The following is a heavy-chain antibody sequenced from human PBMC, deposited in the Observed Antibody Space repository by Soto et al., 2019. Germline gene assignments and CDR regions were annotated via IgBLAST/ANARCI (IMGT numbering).Heavy chain of an antibody. D-gene: IGHD3-3*01. CDR3: AHRATMTIFGLIIDNGIWFDP. J-gene: IGHJ5*02. CDR2: IYWDGDK. CDR1: GFSLSTSGAA. V-gene: IGHV2-5*02. Sequence: QINLIESGPTLVKRTQTLTLTCTFSGFSLSTSGAAVGWVRQHPGRALEWLALIYWDGDKRYNASLGNRLIITKDTSMNQVVLTLTNVDPADTATYYCAHRATMTIFGLIIDNGIWFDPWGQGTRVIVSS.